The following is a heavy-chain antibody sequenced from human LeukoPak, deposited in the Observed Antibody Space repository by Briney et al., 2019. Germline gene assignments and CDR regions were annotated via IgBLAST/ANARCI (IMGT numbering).Heavy chain of an antibody. CDR3: ARDVFGTTGTTFDY. Sequence: QTGGSLRLSCAASGFSFTTYWMSWVRQAPGKGLEWVANIKQDGTEKYYVDSVKGRFTISRDNAKNSLYLQMNSLRVEDTAVYYCARDVFGTTGTTFDYWGQGTLVTVSS. J-gene: IGHJ4*02. D-gene: IGHD1-1*01. CDR2: IKQDGTEK. V-gene: IGHV3-7*01. CDR1: GFSFTTYW.